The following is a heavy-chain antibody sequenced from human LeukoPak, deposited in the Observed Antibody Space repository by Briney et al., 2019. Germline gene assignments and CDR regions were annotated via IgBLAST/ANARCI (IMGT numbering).Heavy chain of an antibody. V-gene: IGHV4-34*01. J-gene: IGHJ4*02. CDR2: INHSGST. CDR3: ERVEEIVVVPAATPRRLAFDY. Sequence: SETLSLTCAVYGGSFSGYYWSWIRQPPGKGLEWIGEINHSGSTNYNPSLKSRVTISIDTTNNQFTLKLSSVTAADMAVYYCERVEEIVVVPAATPRRLAFDYWGQGTLVTVSS. CDR1: GGSFSGYY. D-gene: IGHD2-2*01.